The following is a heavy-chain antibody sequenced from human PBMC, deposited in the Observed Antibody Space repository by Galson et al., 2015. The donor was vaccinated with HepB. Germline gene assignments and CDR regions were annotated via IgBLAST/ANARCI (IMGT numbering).Heavy chain of an antibody. CDR3: ARPRMGYSSGLEAFDI. Sequence: KVSCKASGGTFSSYAISWVRQAPGQGLEWMGGIIPIFGTANYAQKFQGRVTITADESTSTAYMELSSLRSEDTAVYYCARPRMGYSSGLEAFDIWGQGTVVTVSS. CDR2: IIPIFGTA. V-gene: IGHV1-69*01. J-gene: IGHJ3*02. D-gene: IGHD6-19*01. CDR1: GGTFSSYA.